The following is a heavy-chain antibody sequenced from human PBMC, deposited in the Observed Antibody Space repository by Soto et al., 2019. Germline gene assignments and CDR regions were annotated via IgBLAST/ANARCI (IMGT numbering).Heavy chain of an antibody. D-gene: IGHD3-10*01. Sequence: ASVKVSCKASGYTLIMYYMHWVRQAPGQGLEWMGWINPNSGGTNYAQKFQGWVTMTRDTSISTAYMELSRLRSDDTAVYYCARDLSKYYGSGSPTMDYYYGMDVWGQGTTVTVSS. V-gene: IGHV1-2*04. J-gene: IGHJ6*02. CDR2: INPNSGGT. CDR1: GYTLIMYY. CDR3: ARDLSKYYGSGSPTMDYYYGMDV.